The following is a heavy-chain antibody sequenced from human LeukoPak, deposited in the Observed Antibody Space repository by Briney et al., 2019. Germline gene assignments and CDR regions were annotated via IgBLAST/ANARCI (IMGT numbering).Heavy chain of an antibody. CDR3: ARSRQASGLFNS. V-gene: IGHV4-30-2*01. J-gene: IGHJ5*01. CDR1: GYAITSGGFS. Sequence: PSETLSLTRTVSGYAITSGGFSWNWIRQPPGKGLEWIGCIYDRGPAYYNPSLKSRFTISVDRPKNQFFLNVTSLTAADTAVYYCARSRQASGLFNSWGQGTLVVVSS. CDR2: IYDRGPA. D-gene: IGHD3-10*01.